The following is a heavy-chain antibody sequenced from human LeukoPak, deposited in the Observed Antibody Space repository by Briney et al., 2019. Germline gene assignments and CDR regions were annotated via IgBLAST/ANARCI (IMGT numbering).Heavy chain of an antibody. CDR3: ARHRGVVQPKNQFDY. Sequence: PSETLSLTCTVSGGSISGYYWSWIRQPPGKGLEWIGYIYYSGSTNYNPSLKSRVTISVDTSKNQFSLKLSSVTAADTAVYYCARHRGVVQPKNQFDYWGQGTLVTVSS. D-gene: IGHD1-14*01. CDR1: GGSISGYY. J-gene: IGHJ4*02. CDR2: IYYSGST. V-gene: IGHV4-59*08.